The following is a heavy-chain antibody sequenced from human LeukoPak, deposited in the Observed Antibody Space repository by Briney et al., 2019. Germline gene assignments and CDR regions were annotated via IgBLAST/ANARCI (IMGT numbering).Heavy chain of an antibody. CDR2: IYYSGST. CDR3: ARDGNNWNDGDGAFDI. V-gene: IGHV4-39*07. Sequence: SETLSLTCTVSGASFSSSSYYWGWIRQPPGKGLEWLGSIYYSGSTYYNPSLKSRVTISVDTSKNQFSLKLSSVTAADTAVYYCARDGNNWNDGDGAFDIWGQGTMVTVSS. CDR1: GASFSSSSYY. D-gene: IGHD1-20*01. J-gene: IGHJ3*02.